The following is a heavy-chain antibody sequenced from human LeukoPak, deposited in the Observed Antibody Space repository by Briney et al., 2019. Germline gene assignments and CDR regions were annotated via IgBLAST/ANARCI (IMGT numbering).Heavy chain of an antibody. V-gene: IGHV4-61*02. CDR3: ARDGATVVTPDYNWFDP. CDR1: GGSLSSGSYY. D-gene: IGHD4-23*01. Sequence: SQTLSLTCTASGGSLSSGSYYWSWIRQPAGTRLEWIGRIYTSGSTNYNPSLKSRVTISVDTSKNQFSLKLSSVTAADTAVYYCARDGATVVTPDYNWFDPWGQGTLVTVSS. J-gene: IGHJ5*02. CDR2: IYTSGST.